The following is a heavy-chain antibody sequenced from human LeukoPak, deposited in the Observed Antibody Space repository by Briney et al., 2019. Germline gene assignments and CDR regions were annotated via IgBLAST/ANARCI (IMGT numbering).Heavy chain of an antibody. D-gene: IGHD3-22*01. Sequence: GGSLRLSCAASGFTFSIYSMNWVRQAPGKGLEWVASISSTSTFIYSADSVKGRFTISRDTAKNSLFLQMNSLRAEDTAIYYCARDYFDSSDYPQTYYYYYMDVWGKGTTVTVSS. CDR2: ISSTSTFI. V-gene: IGHV3-21*01. J-gene: IGHJ6*03. CDR3: ARDYFDSSDYPQTYYYYYMDV. CDR1: GFTFSIYS.